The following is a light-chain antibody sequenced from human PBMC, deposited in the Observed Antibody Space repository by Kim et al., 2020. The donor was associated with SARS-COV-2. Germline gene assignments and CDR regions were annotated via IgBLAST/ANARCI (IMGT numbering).Light chain of an antibody. Sequence: GQAVTISCTGTSSDVGGYNFVSWYQQHPGKAPKLMIYDVSTRPSVVPDRFSGSKSGNTASLTVSGLQAEDEADYYCSSYAAISNFVFGTGTKVTVL. J-gene: IGLJ1*01. CDR2: DVS. CDR1: SSDVGGYNF. CDR3: SSYAAISNFV. V-gene: IGLV2-8*01.